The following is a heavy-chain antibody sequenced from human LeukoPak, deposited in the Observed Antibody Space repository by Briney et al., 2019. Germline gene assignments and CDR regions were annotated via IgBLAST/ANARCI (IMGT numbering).Heavy chain of an antibody. D-gene: IGHD6-19*01. CDR1: GFTFSSYA. V-gene: IGHV3-23*01. J-gene: IGHJ4*02. Sequence: GGSLRLSCAASGFTFSSYAMSWVRQAPGKGLEWVSAISGSGGTTYYADSVKGRFTISRDDSKNTLYVQMNSLRAEDTAVYYCAKAGSGWSAFDYWGQGTLVTVSS. CDR2: ISGSGGTT. CDR3: AKAGSGWSAFDY.